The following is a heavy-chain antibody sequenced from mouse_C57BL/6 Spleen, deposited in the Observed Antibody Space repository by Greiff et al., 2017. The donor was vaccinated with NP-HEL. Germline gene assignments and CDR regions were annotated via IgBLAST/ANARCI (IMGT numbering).Heavy chain of an antibody. CDR3: AKGGTAFYAMDY. D-gene: IGHD1-2*01. CDR2: IYPGDGDT. CDR1: GYAFSSSW. Sequence: VQLQQSGPELVKPGASVKISCKASGYAFSSSWMNWVKQRPGKGLEWIGRIYPGDGDTNYNGKFKGKATLTADKSSSTAYMQLSSLTSEDSAVYFCAKGGTAFYAMDYWCQGTSVTVSS. V-gene: IGHV1-82*01. J-gene: IGHJ4*01.